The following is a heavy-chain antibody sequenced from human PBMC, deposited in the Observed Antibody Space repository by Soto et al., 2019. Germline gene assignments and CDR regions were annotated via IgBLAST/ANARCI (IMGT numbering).Heavy chain of an antibody. D-gene: IGHD3-16*01. CDR1: GFTFSSYA. CDR3: ARDGGVTGAYYYYYYGMDV. V-gene: IGHV3-30-3*01. Sequence: GGSLRLSCAASGFTFSSYAMHWVRQAPGKGLEWVAVISYDGSNKYYADSVKGRFTISRDNSKNTLYLQMNSLRAEDTAVYYRARDGGVTGAYYYYYYGMDVWGQGTTVTVSS. CDR2: ISYDGSNK. J-gene: IGHJ6*02.